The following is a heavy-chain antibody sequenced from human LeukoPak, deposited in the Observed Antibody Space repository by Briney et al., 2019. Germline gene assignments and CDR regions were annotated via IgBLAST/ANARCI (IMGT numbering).Heavy chain of an antibody. Sequence: PSETLSLTCTVSGGSISSSSYYWGWIRQPPGKGLEWIGSIYHSGSTYYKPSLKSRVTISVDTSKNQFSLRLSSVTAADTAVYYCASLYYDILTGHRFAFDIWGQGTMVTVSS. J-gene: IGHJ3*02. CDR1: GGSISSSSYY. CDR2: IYHSGST. CDR3: ASLYYDILTGHRFAFDI. V-gene: IGHV4-39*07. D-gene: IGHD3-9*01.